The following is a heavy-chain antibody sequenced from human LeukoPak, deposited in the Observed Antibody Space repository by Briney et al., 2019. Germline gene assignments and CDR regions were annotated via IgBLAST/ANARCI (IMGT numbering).Heavy chain of an antibody. J-gene: IGHJ4*02. CDR2: ISGSGGST. Sequence: GGSLRLCCAGSGFTFRSFAMRWVRQARGKGLEWVSGISGSGGSTYDADSVKGRFTISRDNSKNTLYLQMNSLRAEDTAVYYCATYRRGYYDSSDYYYFDYWGQGTLVTVSS. V-gene: IGHV3-23*01. CDR3: ATYRRGYYDSSDYYYFDY. CDR1: GFTFRSFA. D-gene: IGHD3-22*01.